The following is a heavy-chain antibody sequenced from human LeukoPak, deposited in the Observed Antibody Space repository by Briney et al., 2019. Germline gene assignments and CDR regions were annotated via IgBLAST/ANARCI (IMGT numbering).Heavy chain of an antibody. CDR2: IIPIFGTA. CDR1: GGTFSSYA. D-gene: IGHD2-8*02. Sequence: ASVKVSCKASGGTFSSYAISWVRQAPGQGLEWMGGIIPIFGTANYAQKFQGRVTITADESTSTAYLELSSLRSEDTAVYYYASSPRLVAHFDYWGQGALVTVSS. V-gene: IGHV1-69*13. J-gene: IGHJ4*02. CDR3: ASSPRLVAHFDY.